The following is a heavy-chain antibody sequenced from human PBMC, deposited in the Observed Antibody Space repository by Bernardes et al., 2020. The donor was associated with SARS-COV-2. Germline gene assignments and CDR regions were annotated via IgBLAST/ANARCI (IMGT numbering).Heavy chain of an antibody. V-gene: IGHV4-31*03. CDR2: IYYSGST. Sequence: SETLSLTCTVSGGSISSGGYYWSWIRQHPGKGLEWIGYIYYSGSTYYNPSLKSRVTISADTSKNQFSLKLSSVTAADTAVYYCAGLYDILTGYYPRSWFDPWGQGTLVTVSS. CDR3: AGLYDILTGYYPRSWFDP. D-gene: IGHD3-9*01. CDR1: GGSISSGGYY. J-gene: IGHJ5*02.